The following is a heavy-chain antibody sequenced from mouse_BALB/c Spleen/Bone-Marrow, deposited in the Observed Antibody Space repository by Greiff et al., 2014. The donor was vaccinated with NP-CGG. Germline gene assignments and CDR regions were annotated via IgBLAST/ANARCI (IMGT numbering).Heavy chain of an antibody. CDR1: VFHLRDIY. CDR2: IDPANGNT. V-gene: IGHV14-3*02. J-gene: IGHJ4*01. D-gene: IGHD2-1*01. CDR3: ASSGNYEGGAMDY. Sequence: VQLRQSGAELVKPGASVEFLYTSCVFHLRDIYMLWVEETPEQGLEWSGRIDPANGNTKYGPTFQGKATITADTSSNTAYLQLSSLTSEDTAVYYCASSGNYEGGAMDYWGQGISVTVSS.